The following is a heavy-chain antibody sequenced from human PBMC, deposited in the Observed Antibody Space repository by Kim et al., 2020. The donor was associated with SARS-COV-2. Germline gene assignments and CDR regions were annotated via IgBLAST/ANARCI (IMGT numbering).Heavy chain of an antibody. V-gene: IGHV3-74*01. CDR3: ARLSYSSGWYYFHL. CDR2: INSDGTPT. CDR1: GFTLSSYW. J-gene: IGHJ4*02. Sequence: GGSLRLSCAASGFTLSSYWMHWVRQAPGKGLEWVSRINSDGTPTNYADSVKGRFIISRDNRKNTMSLQMSSLRAEYTALCYCARLSYSSGWYYFHLWGQGNLFTLS. D-gene: IGHD6-19*01.